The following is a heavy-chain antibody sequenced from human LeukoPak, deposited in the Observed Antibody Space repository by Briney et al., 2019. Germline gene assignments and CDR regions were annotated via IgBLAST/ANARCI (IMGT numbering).Heavy chain of an antibody. J-gene: IGHJ6*02. V-gene: IGHV3-23*01. CDR2: INGSGGST. CDR3: AKGAAADPGSYYYYGMDV. D-gene: IGHD6-13*01. CDR1: GFTFSSYA. Sequence: GGSLRLSCAASGFTFSSYAMSWVRQAPGKGLEWVSAINGSGGSTYYADSVKGRFTISRDNSKNTLYLQMNSLRAEDTAVYYCAKGAAADPGSYYYYGMDVWGQGTTVTVSS.